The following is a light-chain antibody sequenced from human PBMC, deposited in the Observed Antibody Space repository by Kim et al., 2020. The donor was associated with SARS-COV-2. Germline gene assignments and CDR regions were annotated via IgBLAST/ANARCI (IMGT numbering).Light chain of an antibody. CDR3: QSYDSSKTLLWV. V-gene: IGLV6-57*01. CDR2: EDN. CDR1: SGSIASNY. J-gene: IGLJ3*02. Sequence: NFMLTQPHSVSESPGKTVTISCTRSSGSIASNYVQWYQQRPGSSPTTVIYEDNQRPSGVPDRFSGSIDSSSNSASLTISGLKTEDEADYYCQSYDSSKTLLWVLGGGTQLTVL.